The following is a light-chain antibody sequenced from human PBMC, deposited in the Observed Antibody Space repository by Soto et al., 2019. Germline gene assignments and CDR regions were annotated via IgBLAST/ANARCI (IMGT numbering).Light chain of an antibody. CDR2: GAS. CDR1: QSVSSN. V-gene: IGKV3-15*01. J-gene: IGKJ4*01. Sequence: EIVMTQSPATLSVSPGERATLSCRASQSVSSNLAWYQQKPGQAPRLLIYGASTRATGIPARFSGSGSGTEFTLTISSLQSEEFAVYYCQQYASWPLTFGGGTKVEIK. CDR3: QQYASWPLT.